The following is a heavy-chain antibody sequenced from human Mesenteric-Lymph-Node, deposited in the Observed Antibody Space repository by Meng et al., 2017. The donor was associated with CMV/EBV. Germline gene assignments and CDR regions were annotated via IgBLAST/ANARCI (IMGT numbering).Heavy chain of an antibody. D-gene: IGHD6-6*01. CDR3: TAEYQFLNTPYFEY. J-gene: IGHJ4*02. CDR2: ISYGGATK. CDR1: GFTFGSYS. Sequence: GGSLRLSCAASGFTFGSYSMNWVRQAPGKGLEWVSLISYGGATKNYADSVKGRVTISRDNSKNTVYLQLDNLRADDTAVYYCTAEYQFLNTPYFEYWGQGTLVTVSS. V-gene: IGHV3-30*03.